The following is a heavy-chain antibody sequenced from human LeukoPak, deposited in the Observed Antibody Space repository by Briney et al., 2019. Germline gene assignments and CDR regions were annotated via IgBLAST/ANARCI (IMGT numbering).Heavy chain of an antibody. CDR2: TSYGGSTK. J-gene: IGHJ4*02. CDR3: AKDATLFGDQYFDY. CDR1: GFTFSSHG. V-gene: IGHV3-30*18. Sequence: GGSLRLSCAASGFTFSSHGMHWVRQAPGKGLEWVAVTSYGGSTKYYADSAKGRFNISRDNSKNTLYLQMNSLRVDDTAVYYCAKDATLFGDQYFDYWGQGTLVIVSS. D-gene: IGHD3-10*01.